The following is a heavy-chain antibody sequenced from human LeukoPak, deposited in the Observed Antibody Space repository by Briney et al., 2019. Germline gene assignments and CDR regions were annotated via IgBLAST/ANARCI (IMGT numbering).Heavy chain of an antibody. D-gene: IGHD3-3*01. CDR1: GFTFSSYA. V-gene: IGHV3-23*01. CDR3: AKVGANDFWSGYCPD. CDR2: ISGSGGST. J-gene: IGHJ4*02. Sequence: GGSLRLSCAASGFTFSSYAMSWVRQAPGKGLEWVSAISGSGGSTYYADSVKGRFTISRDNSKNTLYLQMNSLRAEDTAVYYCAKVGANDFWSGYCPDWGQGTLVTVSS.